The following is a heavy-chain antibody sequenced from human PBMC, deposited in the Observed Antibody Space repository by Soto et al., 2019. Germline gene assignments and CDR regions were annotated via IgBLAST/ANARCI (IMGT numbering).Heavy chain of an antibody. Sequence: PSETLSLTCTVSGGLISNPEYYWSWIRQPPGKGLEWIGYIYYSGSTYYNPSLKSRVTISIDKSKNQFSLNLSSVTAADTAVYYCARDSGYSSVDYWGQGTLVTVSS. J-gene: IGHJ4*02. CDR2: IYYSGST. V-gene: IGHV4-30-4*01. CDR1: GGLISNPEYY. CDR3: ARDSGYSSVDY. D-gene: IGHD5-12*01.